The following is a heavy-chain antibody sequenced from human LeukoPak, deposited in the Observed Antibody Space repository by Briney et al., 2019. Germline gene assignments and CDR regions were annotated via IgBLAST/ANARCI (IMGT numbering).Heavy chain of an antibody. V-gene: IGHV4-59*08. D-gene: IGHD3-10*01. CDR3: ARRPYGAGCGMDV. Sequence: SETLSLTSTVSGGSISSHYWSWNRQPPGKGLEWIGYIYYSGSTNYNPSLKSRVTISVDTSKNQFSLKLSSVTAADTAVYYCARRPYGAGCGMDVWGQGTTVTVSS. CDR1: GGSISSHY. CDR2: IYYSGST. J-gene: IGHJ6*02.